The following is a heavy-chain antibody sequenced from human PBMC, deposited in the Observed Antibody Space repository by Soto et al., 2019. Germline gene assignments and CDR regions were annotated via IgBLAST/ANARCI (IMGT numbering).Heavy chain of an antibody. Sequence: ASVKVSCTASGYTFTSYAMHWVRQAPGQRLEWMGWINPSGGSTSYAQKFQGRVTMTRDTSTSTVYMELSSLRSEDTAVYYCARNRNSGFLYYYGMDVWGQGTTVTVSS. CDR1: GYTFTSYA. D-gene: IGHD4-4*01. V-gene: IGHV1-46*01. J-gene: IGHJ6*02. CDR2: INPSGGST. CDR3: ARNRNSGFLYYYGMDV.